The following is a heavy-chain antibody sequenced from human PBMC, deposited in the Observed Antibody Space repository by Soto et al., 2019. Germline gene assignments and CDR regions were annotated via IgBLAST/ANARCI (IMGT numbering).Heavy chain of an antibody. V-gene: IGHV1-18*01. CDR2: ISTYNGDR. CDR3: ARSRAGGTWEQYPSFYFDY. Sequence: QVLLVQSGAEVKKPGASVKVACKASGYTFTNYGISWVRQAPGQGLEWLGWISTYNGDRDFAQKVQGRVTMTTDTSTATAYMELRSLRSNVTAVYYCARSRAGGTWEQYPSFYFDYWGQGALVTGSS. CDR1: GYTFTNYG. J-gene: IGHJ4*02. D-gene: IGHD1-26*01.